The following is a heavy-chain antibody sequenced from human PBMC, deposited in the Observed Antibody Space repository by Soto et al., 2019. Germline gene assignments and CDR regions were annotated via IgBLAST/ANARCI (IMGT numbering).Heavy chain of an antibody. CDR3: AKEPYDYSFDY. CDR2: ISYDGSNK. V-gene: IGHV3-30*18. Sequence: LRLSCAASGFTFSSYGMHWVRQAPGKGLEWVAVISYDGSNKYYADSVKGRFTISRDNSKNTLYLQMNSLRAEDTAVYYCAKEPYDYSFDYWGQGTLVTVSS. J-gene: IGHJ4*02. D-gene: IGHD4-4*01. CDR1: GFTFSSYG.